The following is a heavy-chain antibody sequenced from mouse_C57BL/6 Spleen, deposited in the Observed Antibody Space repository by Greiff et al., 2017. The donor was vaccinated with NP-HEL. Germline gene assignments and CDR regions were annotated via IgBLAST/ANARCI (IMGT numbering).Heavy chain of an antibody. V-gene: IGHV1-64*01. D-gene: IGHD1-1*01. CDR3: ARWGTVVYFDY. Sequence: QVQLQQPGAELVKPGASVKLSCKASGYTFTSYWMHWVKQRPGQGLEWIGMIHPNSGSTNYNEKFKSKATLTVDKSSSTAYMQLSSLTSEDSAVYYCARWGTVVYFDYWGQGTTLTVSS. CDR2: IHPNSGST. CDR1: GYTFTSYW. J-gene: IGHJ2*01.